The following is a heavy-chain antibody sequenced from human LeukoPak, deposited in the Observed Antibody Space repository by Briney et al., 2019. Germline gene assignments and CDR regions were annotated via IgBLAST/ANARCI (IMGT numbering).Heavy chain of an antibody. V-gene: IGHV4-34*01. D-gene: IGHD2-15*01. CDR1: GGSFSGYY. Sequence: SETLSLTCAVYGGSFSGYYWSWIRQPPGKGLEWIGEINHSGRTNYRQSLQSRVNISVATSKNQFSLKPSSVTAADTAVYYCARGVYCSGGNCYLPLDSWGQGTLVTVSS. CDR3: ARGVYCSGGNCYLPLDS. J-gene: IGHJ4*02. CDR2: INHSGRT.